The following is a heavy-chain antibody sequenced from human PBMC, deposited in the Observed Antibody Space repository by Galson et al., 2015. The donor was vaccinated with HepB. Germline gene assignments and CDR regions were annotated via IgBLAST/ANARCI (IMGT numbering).Heavy chain of an antibody. V-gene: IGHV3-48*02. D-gene: IGHD2-8*02. CDR1: GFSFSDYS. CDR2: IPGSLSPI. J-gene: IGHJ6*02. Sequence: SLRLSCAASGFSFSDYSINWVRQAPGKGLEWVSYIPGSLSPIYYADSVKGRFTISRDNAKNSVYLQMNSLRNEDTAVYYCARVVHSKCAMDVWGQGTTVTVSS. CDR3: ARVVHSKCAMDV.